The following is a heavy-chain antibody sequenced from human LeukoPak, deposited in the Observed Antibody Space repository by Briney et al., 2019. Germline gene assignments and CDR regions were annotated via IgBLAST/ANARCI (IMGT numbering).Heavy chain of an antibody. D-gene: IGHD4-11*01. CDR3: ARDSRTVTYRYGMDV. Sequence: PGGSLTLSCAASGVSFSSHSMNWVRQAPGKGLKWVSYISGSSTTIDYADSAKGRFIISRDNAKKSLYLQMNNLRAEDTAVYYCARDSRTVTYRYGMDVWGQGTTVTVSS. CDR2: ISGSSTTI. CDR1: GVSFSSHS. J-gene: IGHJ6*02. V-gene: IGHV3-48*01.